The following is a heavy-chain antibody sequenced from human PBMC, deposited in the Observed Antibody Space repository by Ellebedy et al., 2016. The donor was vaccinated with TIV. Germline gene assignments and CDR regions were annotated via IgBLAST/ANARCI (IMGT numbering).Heavy chain of an antibody. CDR2: IRQEGDEI. CDR3: ARRASYGDYAVQVNPWFDP. D-gene: IGHD4-17*01. V-gene: IGHV3-7*01. Sequence: GESLKISCAASGFNFRSYWMTWVRQAPGKGLEWVAKIRQEGDEIYYVESVKGRFTISRDNAKNSMFLQMNSQRVEDTAVYYCARRASYGDYAVQVNPWFDPWGQGTLVTVSS. J-gene: IGHJ5*02. CDR1: GFNFRSYW.